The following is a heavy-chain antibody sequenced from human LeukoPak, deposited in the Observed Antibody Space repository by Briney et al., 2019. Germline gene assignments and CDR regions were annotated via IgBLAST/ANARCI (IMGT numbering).Heavy chain of an antibody. CDR1: GGTFSSYA. CDR3: ARDYMVRGVNTIIPYYYYYMDV. Sequence: SVKVSCKASGGTFSSYAISWVRQAPGQGLEWMGRIIPIFGTANYAQKFQGRVTITTDESTSTAYVELSSLRSEDTAVYYCARDYMVRGVNTIIPYYYYYMDVWGKGTTVTVSS. J-gene: IGHJ6*03. D-gene: IGHD3-10*01. V-gene: IGHV1-69*05. CDR2: IIPIFGTA.